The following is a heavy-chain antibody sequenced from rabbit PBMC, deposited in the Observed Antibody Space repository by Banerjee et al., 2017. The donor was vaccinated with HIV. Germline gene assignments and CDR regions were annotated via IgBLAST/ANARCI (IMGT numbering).Heavy chain of an antibody. D-gene: IGHD4-2*01. Sequence: QSLEESGGDLVKPGASLTLTCTASGFSFSSSYYMCWVRQAPGKGLEWIACIGAASTYYATWAKGRFTISKTSSTTVTLQMTSLTAADTATYFCARDAGYAGSNLWGPGTLVTVS. CDR3: ARDAGYAGSNL. CDR1: GFSFSSSYY. CDR2: IGAAST. V-gene: IGHV1S40*01. J-gene: IGHJ4*01.